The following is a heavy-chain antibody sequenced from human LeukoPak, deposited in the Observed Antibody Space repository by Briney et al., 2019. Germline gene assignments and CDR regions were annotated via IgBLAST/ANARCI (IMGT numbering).Heavy chain of an antibody. V-gene: IGHV3-7*01. CDR1: GFSFSTYW. CDR3: QYGSGSYYNIPDSWFDP. CDR2: INQDGNEK. D-gene: IGHD3-10*01. J-gene: IGHJ5*02. Sequence: GGSLRLSCAASGFSFSTYWMSWVRQAPGEGLEWVANINQDGNEKYYAYSVKGRFTISRDNARNSLYLEMNGLRAEDTAVYYCQYGSGSYYNIPDSWFDPWGQGTLVTVSS.